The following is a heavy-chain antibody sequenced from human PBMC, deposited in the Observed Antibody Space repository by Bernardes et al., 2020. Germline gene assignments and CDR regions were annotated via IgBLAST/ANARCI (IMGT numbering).Heavy chain of an antibody. Sequence: SEPLSLTCSVSGGSISSYYWSWIRQPPGKRLEWIGYVYHTGSTNYNPSLKSRVTISVDTSKNEFSLKLTSVTAADTAVYYCARGGTTVNGFDYWGQGTLVTVSS. V-gene: IGHV4-59*01. CDR3: ARGGTTVNGFDY. CDR1: GGSISSYY. J-gene: IGHJ4*02. D-gene: IGHD4-17*01. CDR2: VYHTGST.